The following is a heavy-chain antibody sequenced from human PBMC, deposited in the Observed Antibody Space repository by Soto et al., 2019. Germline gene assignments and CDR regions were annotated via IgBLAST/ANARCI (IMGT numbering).Heavy chain of an antibody. V-gene: IGHV3-23*01. CDR2: ISGSDGRT. CDR1: GFTFSSYA. CDR3: AKGVSKCTPLDLFDY. J-gene: IGHJ4*02. Sequence: GGSLRLSCAASGFTFSSYAMSWVRQAPGKGLEWVSTISGSDGRTYSTDSVEGRFTISRDNSRNTAYLQMNSLRVEDTAVYYCAKGVSKCTPLDLFDYWGRGTLVTVYS. D-gene: IGHD1-1*01.